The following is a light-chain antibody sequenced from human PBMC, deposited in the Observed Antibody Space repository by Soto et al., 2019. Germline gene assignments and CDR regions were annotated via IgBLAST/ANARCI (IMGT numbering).Light chain of an antibody. CDR2: DAS. V-gene: IGKV1-5*01. J-gene: IGKJ2*01. CDR1: QNISVW. Sequence: DIQMTQSPSTLSASVGDGVTITCPASQNISVWLAWYQQRPGKAPKFLIYDASNLETGVSSRFSGSGSGTEFTLTIRSLQPDDFATYYCQQYDSSSPTFGQGTKLEIK. CDR3: QQYDSSSPT.